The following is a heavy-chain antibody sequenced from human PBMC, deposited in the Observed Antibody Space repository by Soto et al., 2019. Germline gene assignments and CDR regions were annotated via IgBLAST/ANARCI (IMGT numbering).Heavy chain of an antibody. D-gene: IGHD6-19*01. Sequence: GGSLRLSCAASGFTINSYGMHRVRQSPGKGLEWVAVISYDGTNKGYVDSVKGRFTISRDNSKSTVSLQMTSLRAEDTAVYYCVREWGQSLVPIEWWGQGTLVTVSS. CDR1: GFTINSYG. CDR3: VREWGQSLVPIEW. V-gene: IGHV3-30*04. CDR2: ISYDGTNK. J-gene: IGHJ4*02.